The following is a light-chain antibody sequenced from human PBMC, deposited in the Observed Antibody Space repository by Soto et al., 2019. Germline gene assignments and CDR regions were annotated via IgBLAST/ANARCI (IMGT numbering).Light chain of an antibody. CDR1: QDISNF. J-gene: IGKJ1*01. Sequence: DIQMTQYPSFVSAAVGDRVTLTCRASQDISNFLAWYQQKPGKAPTLLIYATSNLRRGVPSRFRGSGSGTDFTLTISGLQPEDFATYYCQQASSFPRTFGQGTKVEIK. V-gene: IGKV1-12*01. CDR3: QQASSFPRT. CDR2: ATS.